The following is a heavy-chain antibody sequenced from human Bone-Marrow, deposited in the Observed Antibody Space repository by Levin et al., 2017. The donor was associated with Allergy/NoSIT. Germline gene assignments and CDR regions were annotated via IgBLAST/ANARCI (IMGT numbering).Heavy chain of an antibody. CDR2: ISWNSGSI. D-gene: IGHD2/OR15-2a*01. J-gene: IGHJ4*02. V-gene: IGHV3-9*01. CDR3: GKAGLYPPGPMFDH. Sequence: GGSLRLSCATSGFTLDDYAMHWVRQAPGKGLEWVSGISWNSGSIGYADSVKGRFTISRDNAGNSLYLVMNSLRAEDTALYYCGKAGLYPPGPMFDHWGQGTLVTVSS. CDR1: GFTLDDYA.